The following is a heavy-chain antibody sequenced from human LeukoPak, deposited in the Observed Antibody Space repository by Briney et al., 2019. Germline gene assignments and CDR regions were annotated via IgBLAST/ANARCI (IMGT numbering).Heavy chain of an antibody. Sequence: SETLSLTCTVSGGSISSYYRSWIRQPPGKGLEWIGYIYYSGSTNYNPSLKSRVTISVDTSKNQFSLKLSSVTAADTAVYYCARGVEYSSSSGLGYWGQGTLVTVSS. V-gene: IGHV4-59*01. J-gene: IGHJ4*02. CDR3: ARGVEYSSSSGLGY. CDR2: IYYSGST. CDR1: GGSISSYY. D-gene: IGHD6-6*01.